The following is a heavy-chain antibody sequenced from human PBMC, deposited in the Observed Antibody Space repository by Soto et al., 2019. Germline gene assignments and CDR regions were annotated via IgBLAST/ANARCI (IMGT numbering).Heavy chain of an antibody. CDR3: ARDTRRTGDYRPGVDH. D-gene: IGHD4-17*01. CDR1: GFTFTNNW. J-gene: IGHJ4*02. V-gene: IGHV3-7*01. CDR2: IKQDGSEK. Sequence: GGSLRLSCAASGFTFTNNWMSWVRQAPGKGLEWVANIKQDGSEKYYVDSVKGRFTISRDNAKNSLYLQMNSLRADDTAVYYCARDTRRTGDYRPGVDHWGQGTLVTVSS.